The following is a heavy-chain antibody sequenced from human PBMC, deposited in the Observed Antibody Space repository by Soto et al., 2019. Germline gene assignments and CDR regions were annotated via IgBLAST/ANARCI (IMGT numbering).Heavy chain of an antibody. Sequence: GGSLRLSCSASGFTFSIYAMHWVRQAPGKGLEYVSSISTNGGSTDYADSVKGRFTISRDNSKNTVYLQMDSLRAADTAVYYCARSSIAPRLFMYPFDYWGQGTLVTVSS. CDR2: ISTNGGST. D-gene: IGHD6-6*01. J-gene: IGHJ4*02. CDR3: ARSSIAPRLFMYPFDY. CDR1: GFTFSIYA. V-gene: IGHV3-64*04.